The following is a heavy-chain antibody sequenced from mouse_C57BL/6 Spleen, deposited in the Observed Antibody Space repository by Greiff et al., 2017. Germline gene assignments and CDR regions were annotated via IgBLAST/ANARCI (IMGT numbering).Heavy chain of an antibody. D-gene: IGHD2-2*01. J-gene: IGHJ2*01. CDR3: ARDMVRRYFDY. Sequence: QVQLQQSGTELVKPGASVKLSCKASGYTFTSYWMHWVKQRPGHGLEWIVNINPSNGGTNYNEKFKSKATLTVDKSSSTAYMQLSSLTSEDSAVYYCARDMVRRYFDYWGKGTTLTVSS. CDR1: GYTFTSYW. CDR2: INPSNGGT. V-gene: IGHV1-53*01.